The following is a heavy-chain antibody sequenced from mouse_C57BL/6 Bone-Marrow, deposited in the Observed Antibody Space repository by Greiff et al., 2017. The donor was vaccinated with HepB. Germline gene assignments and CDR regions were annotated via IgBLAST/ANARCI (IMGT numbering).Heavy chain of an antibody. CDR2: IYPGSGST. Sequence: QVQLQQPGAELVKPGASVKMSCKASGYTFTSYWITWVKQRPGQGLEWIGDIYPGSGSTNYNEKFKSQATLTVDKSSSTAYMELRSLTSEDSAVYFCARDYYYGSSYVWFAYWGQGTLVTVSA. V-gene: IGHV1-55*01. CDR3: ARDYYYGSSYVWFAY. D-gene: IGHD1-1*01. CDR1: GYTFTSYW. J-gene: IGHJ3*01.